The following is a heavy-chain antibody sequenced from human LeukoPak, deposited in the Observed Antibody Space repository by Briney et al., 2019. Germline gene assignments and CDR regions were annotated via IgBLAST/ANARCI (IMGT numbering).Heavy chain of an antibody. J-gene: IGHJ6*03. CDR1: GFTFSSYW. Sequence: GGSLRLSCAASGFTFSSYWMSWVRQAPGKGLEWVANIKQDGSEKYYVDSVKGRFTISRDNSKNTLYLQMNSLRAEDTAVYYCAKEKGYSSSSGYYYYYYMDVWGKGTTVTVSS. D-gene: IGHD6-6*01. CDR3: AKEKGYSSSSGYYYYYYMDV. CDR2: IKQDGSEK. V-gene: IGHV3-7*01.